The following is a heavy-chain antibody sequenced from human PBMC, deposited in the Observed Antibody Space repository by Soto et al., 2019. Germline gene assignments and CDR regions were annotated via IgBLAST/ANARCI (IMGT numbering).Heavy chain of an antibody. Sequence: GASVKVSCKASGYTFTHYGISWVRQAPGQGLAWMGWISAFNGNTKYVENFQDRVTMTTDTSTNTSYLELRSLRSDDTAMYYCARVYGSGSYIAFDIWGQGTMVTDSS. CDR3: ARVYGSGSYIAFDI. CDR1: GYTFTHYG. CDR2: ISAFNGNT. D-gene: IGHD3-10*01. J-gene: IGHJ3*02. V-gene: IGHV1-18*01.